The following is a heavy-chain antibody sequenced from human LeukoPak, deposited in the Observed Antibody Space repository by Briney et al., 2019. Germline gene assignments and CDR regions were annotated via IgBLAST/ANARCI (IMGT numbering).Heavy chain of an antibody. V-gene: IGHV3-7*01. CDR3: TRDNGYCSGGTCLHYYMDV. CDR1: GFTFSSYE. J-gene: IGHJ6*03. CDR2: IHQHGSEK. D-gene: IGHD2-15*01. Sequence: GGSLRLSCAASGFTFSSYEMNWVRQAPGKGLEWVANIHQHGSEKYYVDSVKGRFTISRDNAENSVYLQMNSLRAEDTAVYYCTRDNGYCSGGTCLHYYMDVWGKGTTVTISS.